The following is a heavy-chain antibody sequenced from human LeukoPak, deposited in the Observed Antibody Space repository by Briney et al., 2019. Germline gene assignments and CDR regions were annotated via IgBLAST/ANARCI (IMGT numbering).Heavy chain of an antibody. Sequence: SETLSLTCAVYGGSFSGYYWSWIRQPPGKGLEWIGEINHSGSTNYNPSLKSRVTISVDTSKNQFSLKLSSVTAVDTAVYYCARGLYYYGSGSQPGGYWGQGTLVTVS. J-gene: IGHJ4*02. V-gene: IGHV4-34*01. CDR1: GGSFSGYY. CDR2: INHSGST. D-gene: IGHD3-10*01. CDR3: ARGLYYYGSGSQPGGY.